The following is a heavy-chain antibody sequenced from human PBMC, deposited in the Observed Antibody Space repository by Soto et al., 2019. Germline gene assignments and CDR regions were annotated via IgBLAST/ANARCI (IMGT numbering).Heavy chain of an antibody. CDR2: HDWDDDK. V-gene: IGHV2-70*11. CDR3: ARTYYYDSSGYITPYYYYYYGMDV. J-gene: IGHJ6*02. CDR1: GFTLSTSGMC. D-gene: IGHD3-22*01. Sequence: GPTVVNPTQTLTLTCTFSGFTLSTSGMCVSWIRQPPGKPLEWLARHDWDDDKYYSTSLKTRLTISKDTSKNQVVLTMTNMDPVDTATYYCARTYYYDSSGYITPYYYYYYGMDVWGQGTTVTVSS.